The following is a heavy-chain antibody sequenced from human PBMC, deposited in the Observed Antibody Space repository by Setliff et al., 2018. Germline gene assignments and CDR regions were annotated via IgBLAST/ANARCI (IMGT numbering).Heavy chain of an antibody. V-gene: IGHV1-18*01. Sequence: ASVKVSCKASGYTFTSYGISWVRQAPGQGLEWMGWISAYNGNTNYAQKLQGRVTMTTDTSTSTAYMELRSLRSDDTAVYYCAREATIRGYYYYYYGMDVWGQGTTVTVSS. J-gene: IGHJ6*02. CDR1: GYTFTSYG. D-gene: IGHD5-12*01. CDR3: AREATIRGYYYYYYGMDV. CDR2: ISAYNGNT.